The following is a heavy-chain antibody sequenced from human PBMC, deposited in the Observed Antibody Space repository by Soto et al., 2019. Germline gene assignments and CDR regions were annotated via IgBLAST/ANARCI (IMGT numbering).Heavy chain of an antibody. J-gene: IGHJ6*03. V-gene: IGHV1-18*01. CDR1: GYTFTSYG. CDR2: ISAYNGNT. CDR3: ARVSSSSWYYYYYDMDG. D-gene: IGHD6-13*01. Sequence: QVQQVQSGAEVKKPGASVKVSCKASGYTFTSYGISWVRQAPGQGLEWMGWISAYNGNTNYAQKLQGRVTMTTDTSTSTADMELRSLRSDDTAVDYCARVSSSSWYYYYYDMDGWGKGTTVTVSS.